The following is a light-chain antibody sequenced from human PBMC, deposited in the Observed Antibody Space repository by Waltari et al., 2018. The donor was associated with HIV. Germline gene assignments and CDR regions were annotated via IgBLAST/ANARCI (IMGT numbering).Light chain of an antibody. Sequence: QSALPQPASVSGSPGQSITISCTGTSSDIGGYAYVAWYQQHPGKAPKLMIYGVSNRPSGVSNRFSGSRSGNTASLTISGLQAEDEADYYCCAYTSSSTLAVFGGGTKLTVL. CDR1: SSDIGGYAY. V-gene: IGLV2-14*01. CDR2: GVS. J-gene: IGLJ2*01. CDR3: CAYTSSSTLAV.